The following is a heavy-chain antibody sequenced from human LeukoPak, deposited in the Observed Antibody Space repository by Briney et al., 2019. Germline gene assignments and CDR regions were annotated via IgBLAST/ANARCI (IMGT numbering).Heavy chain of an antibody. CDR1: GFTFSSYW. CDR3: GRFTRSGDSVY. Sequence: GGSLRVSCAASGFTFSSYWMSWVRQAPGKGLEWVANIKQDGSEKQYVDSVKGRFAISRDNAENSLYLQMNSLKAEDTAVYYCGRFTRSGDSVYWGQGTLVTVSS. V-gene: IGHV3-7*04. J-gene: IGHJ4*02. CDR2: IKQDGSEK. D-gene: IGHD7-27*01.